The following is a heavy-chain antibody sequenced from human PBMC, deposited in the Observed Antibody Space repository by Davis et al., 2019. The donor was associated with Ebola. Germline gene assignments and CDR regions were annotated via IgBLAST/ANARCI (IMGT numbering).Heavy chain of an antibody. CDR2: ISGSGGST. V-gene: IGHV3-23*01. CDR3: AKDGTGTYYYYYMDV. J-gene: IGHJ6*03. Sequence: GESLRLSCAASGFTFSSYAMSWVRQAPGKGLEWVSAISGSGGSTYYADSVKGRFTISRDNSKNTLYLQMNSLRAEDTAVYYCAKDGTGTYYYYYMDVWGKGTTVTVSS. D-gene: IGHD1/OR15-1a*01. CDR1: GFTFSSYA.